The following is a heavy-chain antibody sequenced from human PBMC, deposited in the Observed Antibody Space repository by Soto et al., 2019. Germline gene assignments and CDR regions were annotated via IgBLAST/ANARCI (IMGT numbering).Heavy chain of an antibody. Sequence: SETLSLTCTVSGGSISSSSYYWGWIRQPPGKGLEWIGSIYYSGSTYYNPSLKSRVTISVDASKNQFSLKPSSVTAADTAVYYCARHGDCGTTSCYLYYYYYMDVWGKGTTVTVSS. D-gene: IGHD2-2*03. V-gene: IGHV4-39*01. CDR1: GGSISSSSYY. CDR3: ARHGDCGTTSCYLYYYYYMDV. CDR2: IYYSGST. J-gene: IGHJ6*03.